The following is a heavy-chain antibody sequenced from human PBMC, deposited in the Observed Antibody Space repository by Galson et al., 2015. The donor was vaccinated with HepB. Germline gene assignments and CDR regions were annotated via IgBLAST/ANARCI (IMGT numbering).Heavy chain of an antibody. CDR1: GFTGSGNY. Sequence: SLRLSCAASGFTGSGNYMNWVRQAPGKGLEWVSGIYSGGSTYYADSVKGRFTISRDNSKNTLYLQMNSLRAEDTAVYYCARDGEVLDFWSGYYTGWFDPWGQGTLVTVSS. CDR2: IYSGGST. CDR3: ARDGEVLDFWSGYYTGWFDP. V-gene: IGHV3-66*02. J-gene: IGHJ5*02. D-gene: IGHD3-3*01.